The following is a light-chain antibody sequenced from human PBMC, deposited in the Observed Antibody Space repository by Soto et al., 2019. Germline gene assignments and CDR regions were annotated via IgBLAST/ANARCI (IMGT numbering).Light chain of an antibody. V-gene: IGKV3-20*01. CDR3: HQYDKAPQT. J-gene: IGKJ2*01. CDR1: QYMTRTY. Sequence: EIVLMQSPGTLSLSPGERATLSCRASQYMTRTYIAWYQQKPGQAPRLLIYAASNRATGIPDKFSGSGSGADYSLTISRREPEDSAVYYCHQYDKAPQTFGQGTKVEIK. CDR2: AAS.